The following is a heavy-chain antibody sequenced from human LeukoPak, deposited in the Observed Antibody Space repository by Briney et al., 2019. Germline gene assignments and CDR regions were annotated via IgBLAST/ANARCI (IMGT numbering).Heavy chain of an antibody. CDR1: GYTLTELS. V-gene: IGHV1-24*01. CDR3: ATGRGMQQSRRYYYYYMDV. D-gene: IGHD6-13*01. CDR2: FDPEDGET. Sequence: ALVKVSCKVSGYTLTELSMHWVRQAPGKGLEWMGGFDPEDGETIYAQKFQGRVTMTEDTSTDTAYMELSSLRSEDTAVYYCATGRGMQQSRRYYYYYMDVWGKGTTVTVSS. J-gene: IGHJ6*03.